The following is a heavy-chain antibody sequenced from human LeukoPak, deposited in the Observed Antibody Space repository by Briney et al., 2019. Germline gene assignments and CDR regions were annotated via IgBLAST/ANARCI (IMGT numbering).Heavy chain of an antibody. J-gene: IGHJ5*02. Sequence: SETLSLTCAVYGGSFSGYYWSWIRQPPGKGLEWIGEINHSGSTNYNPSLKSRVTISVDTSKNQFSLKLSSVTAADTAVYYCARRPRPYCSGGSCYLNWFDPWGQGTLVTVSS. CDR3: ARRPRPYCSGGSCYLNWFDP. V-gene: IGHV4-34*01. CDR2: INHSGST. D-gene: IGHD2-15*01. CDR1: GGSFSGYY.